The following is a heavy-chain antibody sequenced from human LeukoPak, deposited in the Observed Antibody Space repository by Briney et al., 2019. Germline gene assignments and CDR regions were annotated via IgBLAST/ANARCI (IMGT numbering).Heavy chain of an antibody. CDR3: ARAALDY. CDR2: ISAYNGNT. V-gene: IGHV1-18*01. CDR1: GYTFTSYG. Sequence: ASVNVSCKASGYTFTSYGISWVRQAPGQGLEWMGWISAYNGNTNYAQKLQGRVTINTHPSPSTAYMELRSMRSDDTAVYYCARAALDYWGQGTLVTVSS. J-gene: IGHJ4*02.